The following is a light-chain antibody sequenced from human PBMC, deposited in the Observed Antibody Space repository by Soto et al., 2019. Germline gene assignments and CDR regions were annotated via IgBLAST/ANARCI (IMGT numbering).Light chain of an antibody. CDR3: TSYTSDNRSYV. CDR1: SSDVGAYTS. CDR2: EVS. V-gene: IGLV2-14*01. Sequence: QSVLTQPASVSGSPGQSITISGSGTSSDVGAYTSVSWYQQHPGTAPKLMIYEVSNRPSGVSNRFSGSKSANTASLTITGLQADDEAHYYCTSYTSDNRSYVFGTGTKVTVL. J-gene: IGLJ1*01.